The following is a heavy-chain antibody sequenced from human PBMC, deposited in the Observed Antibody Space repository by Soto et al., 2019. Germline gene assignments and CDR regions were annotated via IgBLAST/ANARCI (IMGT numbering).Heavy chain of an antibody. V-gene: IGHV1-69*01. J-gene: IGHJ2*01. CDR3: ARARGVVGKIAARYYWYFDL. CDR2: IIPIFGTA. CDR1: GGTFSSYA. D-gene: IGHD6-6*01. Sequence: QVQLVQSGAEVKKPGSSVKVSCKASGGTFSSYAISWVRQAPGQGLEWMGGIIPIFGTANYAQKFQGRVTITADESTSTAYMERSSLRSEDTDVYYCARARGVVGKIAARYYWYFDLCGRGNLVTVSS.